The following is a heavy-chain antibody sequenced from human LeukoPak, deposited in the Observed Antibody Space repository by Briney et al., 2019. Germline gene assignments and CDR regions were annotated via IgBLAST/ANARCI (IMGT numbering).Heavy chain of an antibody. D-gene: IGHD3-22*01. CDR3: AGRDYYDSSGYYDAFDI. CDR1: GGSISSYY. Sequence: PSETLSLTCTVSGGSISSYYWSWIRQPPGKGLEWIGYIYYSGSTNYNPSLKSRVTISVDTSKNQSSLKLSSVTAADTAVYYCAGRDYYDSSGYYDAFDIWGQGTMATVSS. CDR2: IYYSGST. J-gene: IGHJ3*02. V-gene: IGHV4-59*01.